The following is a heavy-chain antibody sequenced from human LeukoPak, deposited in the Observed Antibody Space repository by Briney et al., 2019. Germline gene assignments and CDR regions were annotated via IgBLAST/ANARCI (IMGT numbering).Heavy chain of an antibody. J-gene: IGHJ5*02. CDR3: AKGSSGYFADL. Sequence: GGSLRLSCTASGFIFNNFGLMWVRQAPGKGLEWVSAISNDGGDTTYADFVKGRFTISRDNSKNTLFLQMNSLRAEDTALYYCAKGSSGYFADLWGQGTLVTVSS. V-gene: IGHV3-23*01. D-gene: IGHD3-22*01. CDR2: ISNDGGDT. CDR1: GFIFNNFG.